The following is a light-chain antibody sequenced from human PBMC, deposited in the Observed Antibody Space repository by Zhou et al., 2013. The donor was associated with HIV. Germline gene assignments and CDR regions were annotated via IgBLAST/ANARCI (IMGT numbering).Light chain of an antibody. Sequence: IQMTQSPSSLSASIGDRVTITCRTSQDITRFLNWYQHKPGKAPNLLIYAASTLQSGVPSRFSGSGSGTDFTLTISCLQSEDFATYYCQQYYSYPLTFGQGTKVEIK. J-gene: IGKJ1*01. CDR3: QQYYSYPLT. CDR1: QDITRF. CDR2: AAS. V-gene: IGKV1-8*01.